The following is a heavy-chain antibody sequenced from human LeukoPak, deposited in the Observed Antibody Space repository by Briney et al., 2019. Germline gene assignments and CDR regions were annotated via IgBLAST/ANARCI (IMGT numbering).Heavy chain of an antibody. D-gene: IGHD2-8*02. J-gene: IGHJ4*02. CDR3: ARVPLVGDYVDY. CDR1: GFTFSDYY. CDR2: ISSSGSTI. Sequence: GGSQRLSCAASGFTFSDYYMSWIRQAPGKGLEWVSYISSSGSTIYYADSVKGRFTISRDNAKNSLYLQMNSLRAEDTAVYYCARVPLVGDYVDYWGQGTLVTVSS. V-gene: IGHV3-11*01.